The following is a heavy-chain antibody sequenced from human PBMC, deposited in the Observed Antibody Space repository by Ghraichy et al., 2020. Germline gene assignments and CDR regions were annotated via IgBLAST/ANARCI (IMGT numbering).Heavy chain of an antibody. J-gene: IGHJ4*02. D-gene: IGHD1-14*01. CDR2: ISGGGDAT. CDR3: AKDLNHDSSLSNFDY. CDR1: GFTFSDCD. V-gene: IGHV3-23*01. Sequence: GGSLRLSCAASGFTFSDCDMTWVRQAPGKGLEWVSSISGGGDATYYADSVKGRFSISRDNSKNTLYLHMNALRAEDTAVYYCAKDLNHDSSLSNFDYWGQGTLVTVSS.